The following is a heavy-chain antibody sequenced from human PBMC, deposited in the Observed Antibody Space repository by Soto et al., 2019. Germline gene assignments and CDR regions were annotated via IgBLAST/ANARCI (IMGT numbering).Heavy chain of an antibody. CDR2: IYYIGRT. CDR3: ARTEITMVRAEY. Sequence: QLQLRESGPGLVKPSEALSLTSTVSGGSIRSSSYYWGWIRQPPGRGMEWVWSIYYIGRTYYKPSLKIQVTITVDRCKNQFTLKMSSVTAEETAVYFCARTEITMVRAEYWGQGTLGTGSS. D-gene: IGHD3-10*01. CDR1: GGSIRSSSYY. V-gene: IGHV4-39*01. J-gene: IGHJ4*02.